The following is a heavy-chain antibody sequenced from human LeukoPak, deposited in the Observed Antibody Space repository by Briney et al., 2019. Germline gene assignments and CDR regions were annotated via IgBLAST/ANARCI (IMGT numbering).Heavy chain of an antibody. V-gene: IGHV3-30-3*01. CDR1: GFTFSSYA. Sequence: PGRSLRLSCAASGFTFSSYAMHWVRQAPGKGLEWVAVISYDGSNKYYADSVKGRFTISRDNSKNTLYLQMNSLRAEDTAVYYCAKALTDSSGWYWGFQYWGQGTLVTV. CDR2: ISYDGSNK. CDR3: AKALTDSSGWYWGFQY. J-gene: IGHJ4*02. D-gene: IGHD6-19*01.